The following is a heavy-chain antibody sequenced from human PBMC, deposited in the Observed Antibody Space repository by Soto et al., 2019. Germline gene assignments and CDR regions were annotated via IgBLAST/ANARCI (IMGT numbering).Heavy chain of an antibody. V-gene: IGHV4-4*02. D-gene: IGHD6-19*01. Sequence: QVQLQESGPGLVKPSGTLSLTCAVSGGSISSSNWWRWVRPPPGKGLEWIGEIYHSGSTNYNPSLKRRVTISVDKSKNQFSLKLSSVTAADTAVYDWARDQGIAVVGTRAFDIWGQGTMVTVSS. CDR3: ARDQGIAVVGTRAFDI. J-gene: IGHJ3*02. CDR2: IYHSGST. CDR1: GGSISSSNW.